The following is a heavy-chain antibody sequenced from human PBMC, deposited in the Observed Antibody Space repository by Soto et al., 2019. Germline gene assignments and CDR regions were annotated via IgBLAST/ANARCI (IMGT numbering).Heavy chain of an antibody. CDR3: AKDAHVRDGDCSVADY. CDR1: GFTFSNYG. Sequence: QVQLVESGGGVVQPGRSLRLSCAASGFTFSNYGMHWVSQAPGKGLEWVAAISYDGTNKYYADSVKGRFTISRNNSEHTLYLQMNILRTEDTAIFYCAKDAHVRDGDCSVADYWGQGTLVTVSS. CDR2: ISYDGTNK. V-gene: IGHV3-30*18. J-gene: IGHJ4*02. D-gene: IGHD2-21*02.